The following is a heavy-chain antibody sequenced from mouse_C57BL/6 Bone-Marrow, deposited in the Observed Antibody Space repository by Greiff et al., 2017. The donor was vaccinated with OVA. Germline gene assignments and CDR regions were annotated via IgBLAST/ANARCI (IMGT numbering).Heavy chain of an antibody. CDR2: ISSGSSTI. J-gene: IGHJ3*01. CDR3: AIRGFAY. D-gene: IGHD1-1*01. CDR1: GFTFSDYG. Sequence: DVMLVESGGGLVKPGGSLKLSCAASGFTFSDYGMHWVRQAPEKGLEWVAYISSGSSTIYYADTVKGRFTISRDNAKNTLFLQMTSLRSEDTAMYYCAIRGFAYWGQGTLVTVSA. V-gene: IGHV5-17*01.